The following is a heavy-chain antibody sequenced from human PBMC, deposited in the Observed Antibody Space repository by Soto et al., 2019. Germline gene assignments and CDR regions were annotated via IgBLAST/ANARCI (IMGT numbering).Heavy chain of an antibody. Sequence: EVQLVESGGGLVQPGGSLRLSCAGSGFTFSTYWMTWVRQAPGKGLEWVANIKEDGSERYYVDSVKGRFTISRDNAKNSLYLQVNSLRAEDTAVYYCVGGNGFDYWGQGTLVTVSS. D-gene: IGHD5-12*01. CDR2: IKEDGSER. CDR3: VGGNGFDY. J-gene: IGHJ4*02. CDR1: GFTFSTYW. V-gene: IGHV3-7*01.